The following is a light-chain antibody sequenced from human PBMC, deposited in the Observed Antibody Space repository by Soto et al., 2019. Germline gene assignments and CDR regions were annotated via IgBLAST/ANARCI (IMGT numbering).Light chain of an antibody. CDR2: SSN. Sequence: QSALTQPPSASGSPGQSVTIPCTGTYSDIGAYNYVSWYQQRPGEAPKLIIYSSNQRPSGVPDRFSGSKTGTSASLAISGLQSEDEADYYCAAWDDSLTGVVFGGGTKLTVL. V-gene: IGLV2-8*01. J-gene: IGLJ2*01. CDR1: YSDIGAYNY. CDR3: AAWDDSLTGVV.